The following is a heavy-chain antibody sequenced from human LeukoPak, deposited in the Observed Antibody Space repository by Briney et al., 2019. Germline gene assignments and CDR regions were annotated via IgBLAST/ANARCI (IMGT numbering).Heavy chain of an antibody. D-gene: IGHD3-16*01. Sequence: GGSLKLSCAASGFTFSSFWMHWVRQAPGKGLVWVSRLNSDGSSTDYADSVKGRFTISRDNAKNTLYLQMNSLRAEDTAVYYCARASGGSRHFFDYWGQGTLVTVSS. J-gene: IGHJ4*02. CDR1: GFTFSSFW. CDR3: ARASGGSRHFFDY. CDR2: LNSDGSST. V-gene: IGHV3-74*01.